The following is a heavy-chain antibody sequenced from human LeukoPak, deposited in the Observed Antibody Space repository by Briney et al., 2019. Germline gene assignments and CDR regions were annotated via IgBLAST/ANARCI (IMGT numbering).Heavy chain of an antibody. J-gene: IGHJ6*03. V-gene: IGHV4-31*03. CDR3: ARLGLTVAAAGRVRYYYYYYMDV. CDR2: IYYSGST. Sequence: PSETLSLTCTVSGGSISSGGYYWSWIRQHPGKGLEWLGYIYYSGSTYYNPSLKSRVTISVDTSKNQFSLKLSSVTAADTAVYYCARLGLTVAAAGRVRYYYYYYMDVWGKGTTVTVSS. D-gene: IGHD6-13*01. CDR1: GGSISSGGYY.